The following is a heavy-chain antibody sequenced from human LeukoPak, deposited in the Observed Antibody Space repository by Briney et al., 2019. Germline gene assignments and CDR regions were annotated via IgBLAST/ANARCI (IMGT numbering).Heavy chain of an antibody. J-gene: IGHJ4*02. V-gene: IGHV4-59*01. CDR1: GGSISSYY. D-gene: IGHD5-18*01. Sequence: PSETLSLARTVSGGSISSYYWSWIRQPPGKGLEWIGYIYYSGSTNYNPSLKSRVTISIDTSKNQFSLKLSSVIAADTAVYYCARGTRYSYIFDYWGQGTLVTVSS. CDR3: ARGTRYSYIFDY. CDR2: IYYSGST.